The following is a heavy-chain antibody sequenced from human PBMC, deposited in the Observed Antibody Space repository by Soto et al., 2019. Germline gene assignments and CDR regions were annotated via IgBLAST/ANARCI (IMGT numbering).Heavy chain of an antibody. Sequence: QVQLVQSGAEVKKPGSSVKVSCKASGGTFSRSAISWVRQAPGQGLECMGVIMPTSGRPDYAQKFQGRVIITADRSTSTAYMELSGLRSDDTAVYYCARTTITGSSPPRGFFDLWGRGTLVTVSS. CDR2: IMPTSGRP. CDR1: GGTFSRSA. V-gene: IGHV1-69*06. J-gene: IGHJ2*01. CDR3: ARTTITGSSPPRGFFDL. D-gene: IGHD1-20*01.